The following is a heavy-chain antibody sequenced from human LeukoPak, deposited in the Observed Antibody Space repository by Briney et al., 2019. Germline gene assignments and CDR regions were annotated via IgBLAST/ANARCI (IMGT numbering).Heavy chain of an antibody. D-gene: IGHD3-10*01. CDR1: GFTFSNYA. CDR2: ISSGGTYE. CDR3: ARDSTYYYDSGSSGPHYFDN. V-gene: IGHV3-30*01. J-gene: IGHJ4*02. Sequence: GKSLRLSCAASGFTFSNYAMHWVRQAPGKGLEWVSLISSGGTYEYYADSVKGRFTISRDNCKNTLYLQLNSLRAEDTAVYYCARDSTYYYDSGSSGPHYFDNWGQGTLVTVSS.